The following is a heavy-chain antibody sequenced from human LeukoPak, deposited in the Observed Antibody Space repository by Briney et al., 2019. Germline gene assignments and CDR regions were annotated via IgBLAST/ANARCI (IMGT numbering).Heavy chain of an antibody. Sequence: SETLSLTCAVYGGSFSGYYWSWIRQPPGKGLEWIGEINHSGSTNYNPSLKSRVTISVNTSKNQFSLKLSSVTAADTAVYYCAGSGYYYLWGQGTLVTVSS. V-gene: IGHV4-34*01. J-gene: IGHJ4*02. CDR3: AGSGYYYL. D-gene: IGHD3-22*01. CDR1: GGSFSGYY. CDR2: INHSGST.